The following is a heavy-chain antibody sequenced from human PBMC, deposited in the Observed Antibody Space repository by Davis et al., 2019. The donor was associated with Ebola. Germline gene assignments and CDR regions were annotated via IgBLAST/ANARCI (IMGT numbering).Heavy chain of an antibody. CDR2: IRQDEGER. Sequence: GESLKISCAASGFIFSDFWMSWVRQAPGKGLEWVANIRQDEGERRYGDSVKGRFTVSRDNAKNSVYLQMNSLRDEDTAVYYCAATTQSAYNIGSGGCWGQGTLVTVSS. D-gene: IGHD6-19*01. J-gene: IGHJ4*02. CDR3: AATTQSAYNIGSGGC. CDR1: GFIFSDFW. V-gene: IGHV3-7*03.